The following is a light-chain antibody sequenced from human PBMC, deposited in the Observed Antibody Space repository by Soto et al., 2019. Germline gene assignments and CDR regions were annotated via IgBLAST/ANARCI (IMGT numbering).Light chain of an antibody. V-gene: IGLV1-40*01. CDR3: QSYDSSLSGSL. Sequence: QSVLTQPPSVSGAPGQRGTISFTGSSSNIGAGYDVHWYQQLPGTAPKLLIYGNSNRPSGVPDRFSGSKSGTSASLAITGLQAEDEADYYCQSYDSSLSGSLFGGGTKLTVL. CDR2: GNS. J-gene: IGLJ3*02. CDR1: SSNIGAGYD.